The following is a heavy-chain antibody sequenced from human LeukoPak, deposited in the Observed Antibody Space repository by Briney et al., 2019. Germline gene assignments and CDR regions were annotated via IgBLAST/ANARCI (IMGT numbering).Heavy chain of an antibody. CDR2: IYDSGST. V-gene: IGHV4-39*07. D-gene: IGHD4-23*01. J-gene: IGHJ2*01. Sequence: SETLSLTCTVSGGSISSSSYYWGWIRQPPGRGLEWFGSIYDSGSTYYNPSLKIRVTISVDTSKNQFSLKLSSVTAADTAVYYCARNYGGPYWYFDLWGRGTLVTVSS. CDR3: ARNYGGPYWYFDL. CDR1: GGSISSSSYY.